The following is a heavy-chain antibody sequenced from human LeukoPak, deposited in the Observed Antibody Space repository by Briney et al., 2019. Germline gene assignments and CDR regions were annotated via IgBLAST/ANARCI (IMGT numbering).Heavy chain of an antibody. D-gene: IGHD3-10*01. V-gene: IGHV3-21*01. J-gene: IGHJ4*02. Sequence: PGGSLRLSCAASGFTFSSYSMNWVRQAPGKGLEWVSSMSSSSSYIYYADSVKGRFTISRDNAKNSLYLQMNSLRAEDTAVYYCARSGPTYRSGSYVHVYWGQGTLVTVSS. CDR1: GFTFSSYS. CDR3: ARSGPTYRSGSYVHVY. CDR2: MSSSSSYI.